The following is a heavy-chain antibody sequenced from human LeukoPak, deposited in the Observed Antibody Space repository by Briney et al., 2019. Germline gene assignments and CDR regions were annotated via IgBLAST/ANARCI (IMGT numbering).Heavy chain of an antibody. V-gene: IGHV3-23*01. Sequence: PGGSLRLSCAASGCTFSSYARSWVRQAPGKGLEWVAAISGSGGSTYYADSVKGRITISTDNSKNTLYLQMNSPTAEDTAVYYCAKTRGYSAYGHFDYWGQGTLVTVSS. CDR3: AKTRGYSAYGHFDY. CDR1: GCTFSSYA. CDR2: ISGSGGST. D-gene: IGHD5-12*01. J-gene: IGHJ4*02.